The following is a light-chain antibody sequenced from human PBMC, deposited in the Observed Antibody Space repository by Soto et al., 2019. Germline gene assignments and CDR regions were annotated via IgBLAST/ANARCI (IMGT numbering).Light chain of an antibody. V-gene: IGLV2-14*01. Sequence: QPASVSWSPGQSITISCTGTSNDVGGSNYVSWYQQHPGKAPKLIIYDVSYRPSGVSDRFSGSKSGNTASLTISGLQAEDEADYYCSSYTISNTRVFGGGTKLTVL. CDR1: SNDVGGSNY. CDR3: SSYTISNTRV. J-gene: IGLJ3*02. CDR2: DVS.